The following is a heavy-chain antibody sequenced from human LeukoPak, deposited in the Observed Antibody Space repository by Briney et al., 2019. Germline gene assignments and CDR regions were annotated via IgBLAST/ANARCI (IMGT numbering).Heavy chain of an antibody. CDR1: GGSFSGYY. D-gene: IGHD6-13*01. V-gene: IGHV4-34*01. J-gene: IGHJ4*02. CDR2: INHSGST. CDR3: AREDIAAARFDY. Sequence: KPSETLSLTCAVYGGSFSGYYWSWIRQPPGKGLEWIGEINHSGSTNYNPSLKSRVTISVGTSKNQFSLKLSSVTAADTAVYYCAREDIAAARFDYWGQGTLVTVSS.